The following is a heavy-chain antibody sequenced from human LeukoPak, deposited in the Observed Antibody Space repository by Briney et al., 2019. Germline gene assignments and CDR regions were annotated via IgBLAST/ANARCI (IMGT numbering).Heavy chain of an antibody. D-gene: IGHD3-3*01. V-gene: IGHV4-59*12. J-gene: IGHJ4*02. CDR2: IYYSGST. Sequence: SEPLSLTCTVSGGSISSYYWSWIRQPPGKGLEWIGYIYYSGSTNYNPSLKSRVTISVDTSKNQFSLKLSSVTAADTAVYYCARERDYDFWSGYPEFDYWGQGTLVTVSS. CDR1: GGSISSYY. CDR3: ARERDYDFWSGYPEFDY.